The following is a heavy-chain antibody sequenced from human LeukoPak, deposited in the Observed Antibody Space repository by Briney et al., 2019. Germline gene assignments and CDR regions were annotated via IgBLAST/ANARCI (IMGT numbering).Heavy chain of an antibody. V-gene: IGHV4-39*02. D-gene: IGHD3-10*01. J-gene: IGHJ6*02. CDR3: ARDRSPLWFGESISYYYYGMDV. CDR1: GGSISSSSYY. CDR2: IYYSGST. Sequence: SETLSLTCTVSGGSISSSSYYWGWIRQPPGKGLEWIGSIYYSGSTYYNPSLKSRVTISVDTSKNQFSLKLSSVTAADTAVYYCARDRSPLWFGESISYYYYGMDVWGQGTAVTVSS.